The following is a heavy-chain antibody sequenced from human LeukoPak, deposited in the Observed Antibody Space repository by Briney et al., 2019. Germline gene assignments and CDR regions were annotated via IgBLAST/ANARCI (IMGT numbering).Heavy chain of an antibody. J-gene: IGHJ4*02. CDR1: GFTFSSYG. Sequence: PGGSLRLSCAASGFTFSSYGMHWVRQAPGKGLKWVAVISYDGSNKYYADSVKGRFTISRDNSKNTLYLQMNSLRAEDTAVYYCAKLYSSGGGGYWGQGTLVTVSS. CDR2: ISYDGSNK. V-gene: IGHV3-30*18. D-gene: IGHD6-19*01. CDR3: AKLYSSGGGGY.